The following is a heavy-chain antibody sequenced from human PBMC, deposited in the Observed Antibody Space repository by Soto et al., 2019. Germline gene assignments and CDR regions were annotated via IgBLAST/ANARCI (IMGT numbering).Heavy chain of an antibody. CDR1: GFTLSMSA. V-gene: IGHV3-23*01. CDR3: AREYTAWPLAYGLDV. D-gene: IGHD2-2*02. CDR2: ISDSGDRT. Sequence: PGGSLRLSCASSGFTLSMSAVNWVRQAPGKGLEWVSYISDSGDRTYYADSVKGRFTISRDRSKNTVSLQMNSLRAEDTAVYYCAREYTAWPLAYGLDVWGQGTTVTVSS. J-gene: IGHJ6*02.